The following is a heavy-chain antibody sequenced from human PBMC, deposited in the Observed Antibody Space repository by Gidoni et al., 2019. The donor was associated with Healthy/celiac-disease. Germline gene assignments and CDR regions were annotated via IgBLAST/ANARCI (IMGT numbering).Heavy chain of an antibody. CDR1: GFPFSSYG. V-gene: IGHV3-33*01. CDR2: IWYDGSNK. CDR3: ARDLRDGYNSFDY. D-gene: IGHD5-12*01. Sequence: QVQLVESGGVLVQPGRSLRLSCAASGFPFSSYGMHWVRQAPGKGLEWVAVIWYDGSNKYYADSVKGRFTISRDNSKNTLYLQMNSLRAEDTAVYYCARDLRDGYNSFDYWGQGTLVTVSS. J-gene: IGHJ4*02.